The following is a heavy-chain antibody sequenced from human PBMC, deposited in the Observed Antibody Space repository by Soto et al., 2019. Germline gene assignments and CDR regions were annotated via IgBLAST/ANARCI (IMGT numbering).Heavy chain of an antibody. CDR1: GSSMSSSAYY. CDR2: VYYTGIT. Sequence: SETLSLTCTVAGSSMSSSAYYWGWIRHPPGKGLEWIGSVYYTGITDYKSSLESRVSISADTSKNQFSLRLTSLSAADTAIYFCARQGRPGYCTGGNCYPTFDIWGPGTMVTVSS. J-gene: IGHJ3*02. D-gene: IGHD2-15*01. V-gene: IGHV4-39*01. CDR3: ARQGRPGYCTGGNCYPTFDI.